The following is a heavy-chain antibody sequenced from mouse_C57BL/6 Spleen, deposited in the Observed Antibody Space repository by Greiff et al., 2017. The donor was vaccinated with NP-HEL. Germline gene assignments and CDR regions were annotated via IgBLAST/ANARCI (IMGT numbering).Heavy chain of an antibody. D-gene: IGHD1-1*01. CDR1: GYTFTSYW. V-gene: IGHV1-64*01. CDR2: IHPNSGST. Sequence: QVQLQQPGAELVKPGASVKLSCKASGYTFTSYWMHWVKQRPGQGLEWIGMIHPNSGSTNYNEKFKSKASLTVDKSSSTAYMQLSSLTSEDSAVYYCASPYYYGSSYCFDYWGQGTTLTVSS. J-gene: IGHJ2*01. CDR3: ASPYYYGSSYCFDY.